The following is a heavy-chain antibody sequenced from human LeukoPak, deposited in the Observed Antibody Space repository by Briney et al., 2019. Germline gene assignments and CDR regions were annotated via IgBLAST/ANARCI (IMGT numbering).Heavy chain of an antibody. CDR1: GYSISSGYY. CDR3: ARDSDSGYDLYYFDY. V-gene: IGHV4-38-2*02. J-gene: IGHJ4*02. Sequence: SETLSLTCTVSGYSISSGYYWGWIRQPPGKGLEWIGSIYHSGSTYYNPSLKSRVTISVDTSKNQFSLKLSSVTAADTAVYYCARDSDSGYDLYYFDYWGQGTLVTVSS. CDR2: IYHSGST. D-gene: IGHD5-12*01.